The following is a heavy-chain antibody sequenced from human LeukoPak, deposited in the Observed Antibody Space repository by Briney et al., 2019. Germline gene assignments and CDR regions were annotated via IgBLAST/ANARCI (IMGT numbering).Heavy chain of an antibody. CDR1: GFTFSSYG. D-gene: IGHD5-18*01. J-gene: IGHJ4*02. V-gene: IGHV3-23*01. CDR3: AKDQEAQQWLRGGYFDN. CDR2: ISGSAGNT. Sequence: GGSLRLSCAVSGFTFSSYGMSWVRQAPGKGLEWVSGISGSAGNTNYADSVKGRFTIPRDNSKNTLYLQVNSLRAEDTAVYYCAKDQEAQQWLRGGYFDNWGQGTLVTVSS.